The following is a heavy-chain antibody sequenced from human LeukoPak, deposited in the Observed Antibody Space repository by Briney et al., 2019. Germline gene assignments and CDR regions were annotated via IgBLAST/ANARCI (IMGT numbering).Heavy chain of an antibody. Sequence: GGSLRLSCAASGFTFSSFAMSWVRQAPGKGLEWVSGISGSGGGTYYADSVKGRFTISRDNSKNTLYLQMDSLRAEDTAVYYCARETSSVHSNAGPPFDYWGQGTLVTVSS. J-gene: IGHJ4*02. CDR3: ARETSSVHSNAGPPFDY. V-gene: IGHV3-23*01. D-gene: IGHD2-15*01. CDR1: GFTFSSFA. CDR2: ISGSGGGT.